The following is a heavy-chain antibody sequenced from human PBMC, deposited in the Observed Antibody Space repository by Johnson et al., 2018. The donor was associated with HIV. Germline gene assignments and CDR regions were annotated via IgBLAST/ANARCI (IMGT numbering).Heavy chain of an antibody. J-gene: IGHJ3*02. D-gene: IGHD6-13*01. Sequence: VQLVESGGGVVQPGKSLRLSCVASGFTFDDYAMHWVRQAPGKGLEWVSGISWNSGSIGYADSVRGRFTISRDNAKNSLYLQMNSLRAEDTAVYYCAREIIAAADDIWGQGTMVTVSS. CDR1: GFTFDDYA. CDR3: AREIIAAADDI. CDR2: ISWNSGSI. V-gene: IGHV3-9*01.